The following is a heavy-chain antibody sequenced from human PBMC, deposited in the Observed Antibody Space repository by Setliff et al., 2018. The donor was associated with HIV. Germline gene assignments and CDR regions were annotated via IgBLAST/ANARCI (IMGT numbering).Heavy chain of an antibody. CDR1: GGSFSSSTYS. D-gene: IGHD3-3*01. V-gene: IGHV4-39*01. J-gene: IGHJ3*01. CDR3: ARHKTNYDFYAFDV. CDR2: IHSSGTT. Sequence: SETLSLTCTVSGGSFSSSTYSWGWIRQPPGLGLEWIGSIHSSGTTDYNPSLKSRVAMSVDTSRSQFSLKLTSVTAADTAVYYCARHKTNYDFYAFDVWGKGTMVTV.